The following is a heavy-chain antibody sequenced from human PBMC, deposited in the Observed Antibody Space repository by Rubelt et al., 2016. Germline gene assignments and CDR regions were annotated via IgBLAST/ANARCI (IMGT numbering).Heavy chain of an antibody. V-gene: IGHV3-9*01. J-gene: IGHJ6*02. Sequence: EVQLVESGGGLVQPGRSLRLSCAASGFTFDDYAMHWVRQAPGKGLEWVSGISWNSGSIGYADSVKGRFTISRDNAKNSLYLQMNSLRAEDTALYYCAKDRGDYYGSGSYLYGMDVWGQGTTVTVSS. CDR3: AKDRGDYYGSGSYLYGMDV. CDR2: ISWNSGSI. CDR1: GFTFDDYA. D-gene: IGHD3-10*01.